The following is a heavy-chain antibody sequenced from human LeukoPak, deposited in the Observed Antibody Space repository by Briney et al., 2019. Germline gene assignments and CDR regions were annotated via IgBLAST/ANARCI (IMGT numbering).Heavy chain of an antibody. CDR1: GFIFSSHG. J-gene: IGHJ4*02. CDR3: AKALYYYDSSGYY. CDR2: ISPSGGST. D-gene: IGHD3-22*01. Sequence: GGTLRLSCAASGFIFSSHGMNWVRQAPGKGLEWVSGISPSGGSTYYADSVKGRFTISRDNSKNTLYLQMNSLRAEDTAVYYCAKALYYYDSSGYYWGQGTLVTVSS. V-gene: IGHV3-23*01.